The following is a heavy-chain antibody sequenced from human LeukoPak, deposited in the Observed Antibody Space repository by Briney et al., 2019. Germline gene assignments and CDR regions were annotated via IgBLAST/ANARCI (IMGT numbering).Heavy chain of an antibody. J-gene: IGHJ4*02. CDR3: ARGIRRYDSSGYPD. CDR2: INHSGST. Sequence: PSETLSLTCTVSGGSISSYYWSWIRQPPGKGLEWIGEINHSGSTNYNPSLKSRVTISVDTSKNQFSLKLSSVTAADTAVYYCARGIRRYDSSGYPDWGQGTLVTVSS. V-gene: IGHV4-34*01. D-gene: IGHD3-22*01. CDR1: GGSISSYY.